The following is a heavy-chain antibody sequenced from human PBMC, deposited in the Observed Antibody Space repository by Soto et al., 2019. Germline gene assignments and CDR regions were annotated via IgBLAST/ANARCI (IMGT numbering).Heavy chain of an antibody. V-gene: IGHV4-34*01. J-gene: IGHJ4*02. CDR2: INHSGST. D-gene: IGHD3-22*01. Sequence: PSETLSLTCAVYGGSFSGYYWSWIRQPPGKGLEWIGEINHSGSTNYNPSLKSRVTISVDTFKNQFSLKLSSVTAADTAVYYCAMNYYDSSGYDYWGQGTLVTVSS. CDR3: AMNYYDSSGYDY. CDR1: GGSFSGYY.